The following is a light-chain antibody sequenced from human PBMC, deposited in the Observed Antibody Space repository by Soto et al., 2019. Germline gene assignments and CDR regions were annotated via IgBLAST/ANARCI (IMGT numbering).Light chain of an antibody. CDR3: PSYDSSLSGLVV. CDR1: SSNIGAGYD. J-gene: IGLJ2*01. V-gene: IGLV1-40*01. CDR2: ATA. Sequence: QSVLTQPPSVSGAPGQRVTISCTGSSSNIGAGYDVHWYQQLPGTAPKLLISATANRPSGVPERFSGSKSGTSASLAITGLQAEDEADYYCPSYDSSLSGLVVFGGGTKVTVL.